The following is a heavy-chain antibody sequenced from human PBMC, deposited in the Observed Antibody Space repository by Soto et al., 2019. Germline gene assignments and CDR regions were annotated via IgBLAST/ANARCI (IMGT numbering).Heavy chain of an antibody. CDR2: IIPLFGTP. CDR3: ARASPVICGGDPCYRLDSSFDS. D-gene: IGHD2-21*02. CDR1: GATFSTTG. Sequence: QVHLVQSGAEVRKPGSSLRVSCKSSGATFSTTGISWVRQAPGQGFEWMGGIIPLFGTPKYARKFQRRVSITADESTNTVYMELNSLRPDDAAVYYCARASPVICGGDPCYRLDSSFDSWGQGSLVIVSS. J-gene: IGHJ5*01. V-gene: IGHV1-69*01.